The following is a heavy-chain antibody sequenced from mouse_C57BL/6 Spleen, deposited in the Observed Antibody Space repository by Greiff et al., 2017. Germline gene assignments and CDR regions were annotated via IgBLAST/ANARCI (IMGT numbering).Heavy chain of an antibody. CDR3: ARMGHTGSGYDAMNY. D-gene: IGHD1-1*01. CDR2: IYPGSGNT. V-gene: IGHV1-76*01. Sequence: QVQLKQSGAELVRPGASVKLSCKASGYTFTDYYINWVKQRPGQGLEWIARIYPGSGNTYYNEKFKGKATLTAEKSSGTAYMELSSLTSEGSAVYFCARMGHTGSGYDAMNYWGQGTSVTVAS. J-gene: IGHJ4*01. CDR1: GYTFTDYY.